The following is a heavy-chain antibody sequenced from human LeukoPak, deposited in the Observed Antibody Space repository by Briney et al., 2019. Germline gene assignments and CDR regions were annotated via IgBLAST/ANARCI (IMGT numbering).Heavy chain of an antibody. CDR3: AKASWVSTADAVL. D-gene: IGHD3-16*01. CDR2: LRGNADA. V-gene: IGHV3-23*01. J-gene: IGHJ4*02. Sequence: GGSLTLSCVASGFTFSSYAMSWVRETPARGLEWVSSLRGNADAFYAASVKGRFTLSRDESRNTVYLQLNKLRVEHTAIYYCAKASWVSTADAVLWGQGTAVTVSS. CDR1: GFTFSSYA.